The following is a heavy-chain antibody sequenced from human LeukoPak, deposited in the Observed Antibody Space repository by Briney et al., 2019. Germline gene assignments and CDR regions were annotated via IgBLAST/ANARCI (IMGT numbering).Heavy chain of an antibody. Sequence: GGSLRLSCAASGFTFSSYSMNWVRQAPGKGLEWVSSISSSSSYIYYADSVKGRFTISRDNAKNSLYLQMNSLRAEDTAVYYCAREVRLGDYGDFAHFDYWGQGTLVTVSS. D-gene: IGHD4-17*01. J-gene: IGHJ4*02. CDR1: GFTFSSYS. V-gene: IGHV3-21*01. CDR3: AREVRLGDYGDFAHFDY. CDR2: ISSSSSYI.